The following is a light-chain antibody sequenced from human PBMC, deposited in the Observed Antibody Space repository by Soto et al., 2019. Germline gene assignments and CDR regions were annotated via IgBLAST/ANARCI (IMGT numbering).Light chain of an antibody. CDR2: DVN. CDR1: SSDVDNYNN. Sequence: QSALTQPRSVSGSPGQSVTISCTRTSSDVDNYNNVSWYQQHPGKAPKLLIYDVNKRPSGVPYRFSGSKSGNTASLTISGLQAGDEADYYCTSHAGSNNYVFGTGTKLTVL. J-gene: IGLJ1*01. CDR3: TSHAGSNNYV. V-gene: IGLV2-11*01.